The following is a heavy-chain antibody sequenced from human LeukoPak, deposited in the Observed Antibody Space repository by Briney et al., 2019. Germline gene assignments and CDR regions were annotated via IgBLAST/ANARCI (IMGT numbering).Heavy chain of an antibody. J-gene: IGHJ5*02. CDR3: ARHYGSGSYFSRGNWFDP. Sequence: SETLSLTCAVYGGSFSGYYWSWIRQPPGKGLEWIGEINHSGSTNYNPSLKSRVTISVDTSKNQFSLKLSSVTAADTAVYYCARHYGSGSYFSRGNWFDPWGQGTLVIVSS. V-gene: IGHV4-34*01. CDR2: INHSGST. CDR1: GGSFSGYY. D-gene: IGHD3-10*01.